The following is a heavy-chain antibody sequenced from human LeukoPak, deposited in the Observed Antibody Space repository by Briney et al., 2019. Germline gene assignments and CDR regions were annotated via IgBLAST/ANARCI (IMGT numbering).Heavy chain of an antibody. V-gene: IGHV3-53*01. Sequence: GGSLRLSCAASGFTVSSNYMSWVRQAPGKGLEWVSVIYSGGSTYYADSVKGRFTISRDNSKNTLYLQMISLRAEDTAVYYCARAPGAYYYGSGSYYNALNYWGQGTLVTVSS. CDR2: IYSGGST. J-gene: IGHJ4*02. D-gene: IGHD3-10*01. CDR1: GFTVSSNY. CDR3: ARAPGAYYYGSGSYYNALNY.